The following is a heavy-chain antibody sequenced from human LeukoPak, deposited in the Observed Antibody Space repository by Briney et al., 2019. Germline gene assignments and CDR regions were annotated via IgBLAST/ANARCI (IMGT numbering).Heavy chain of an antibody. V-gene: IGHV3-23*01. J-gene: IGHJ4*02. D-gene: IGHD3-10*01. CDR2: ISGSGDRT. CDR1: GFTFSSYS. Sequence: GGSLRLSCAASGFTFSSYSMNWVRQAPGRGLEWVSGISGSGDRTYYVDSVQGRFTISRDNSKNTPYLQMNSLRVEDTAVYYCAKDRLWFGESRYYFDYWGQGILVTVSS. CDR3: AKDRLWFGESRYYFDY.